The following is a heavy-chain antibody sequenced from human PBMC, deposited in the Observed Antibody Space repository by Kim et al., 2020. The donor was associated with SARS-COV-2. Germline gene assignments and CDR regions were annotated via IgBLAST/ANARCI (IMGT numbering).Heavy chain of an antibody. Sequence: YAGSVKCRFTISRDNAKNSLYLQMNSLRAEDTALYYCAKGPGTTNAFDIWGQGTMVTVSS. CDR3: AKGPGTTNAFDI. V-gene: IGHV3-9*01. D-gene: IGHD1-1*01. J-gene: IGHJ3*02.